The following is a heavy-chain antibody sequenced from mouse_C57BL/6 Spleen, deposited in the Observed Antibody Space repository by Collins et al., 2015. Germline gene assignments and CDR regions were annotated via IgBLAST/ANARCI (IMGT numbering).Heavy chain of an antibody. J-gene: IGHJ4*01. CDR3: ARRGYYDAMDY. D-gene: IGHD1-1*01. Sequence: QIQLVQSGPELKKPGETVRISCKASGYTFTTAGMQWVQKMPGKGLKWIGWINTHSGVPKYAEDFKGRFAFSLETSASTAYLQISNLKNEDTATYFCARRGYYDAMDYWGQGTSVTVSS. V-gene: IGHV9-4*02. CDR2: INTHSGVP. CDR1: GYTFTTAG.